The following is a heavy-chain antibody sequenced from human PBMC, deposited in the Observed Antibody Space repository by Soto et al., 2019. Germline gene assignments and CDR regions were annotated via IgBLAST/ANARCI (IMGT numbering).Heavy chain of an antibody. Sequence: SETLSLTCAVYGGSLSGHYWSWIRQPPGAGLEWIGIINYSGNTYYNPSLKSRVTISSDTSKNQFSLKMSSVTAADTAVYYCARSYCSSAIYYAVGYFQHWAQGTLVTVSS. CDR3: ARSYCSSAIYYAVGYFQH. CDR2: INYSGNT. J-gene: IGHJ1*01. V-gene: IGHV4-34*01. CDR1: GGSLSGHY. D-gene: IGHD2-2*01.